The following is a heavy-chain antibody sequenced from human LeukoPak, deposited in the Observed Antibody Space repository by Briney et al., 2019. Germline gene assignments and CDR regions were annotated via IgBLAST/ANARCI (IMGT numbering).Heavy chain of an antibody. CDR3: ARDSIAGYYYYGMDV. CDR2: INPNSGGT. CDR1: GYSFTVYN. D-gene: IGHD6-6*01. V-gene: IGHV1-2*04. J-gene: IGHJ6*02. Sequence: ASVKVSCKTSGYSFTVYNMHWVRQAPGQGLEWMGWINPNSGGTNYAQKFQGWVTMTRDTSISTAYMELSRLRSDDTAVYYCARDSIAGYYYYGMDVWGQGTTVTVSS.